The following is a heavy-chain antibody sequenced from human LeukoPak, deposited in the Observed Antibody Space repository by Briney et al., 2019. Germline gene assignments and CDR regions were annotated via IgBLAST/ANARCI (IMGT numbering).Heavy chain of an antibody. CDR1: GYTFSAYY. J-gene: IGHJ4*02. V-gene: IGHV1-2*02. Sequence: GASVKVSCRASGYTFSAYYMHWVRQAPGQGLEWMGWINPKSGDTNYAQKFQGRVTMTRDTSISTAYMELSRLRSDGTAIYYCATEGQEGDWGSLDYWGQGTLVTVSS. D-gene: IGHD3/OR15-3a*01. CDR3: ATEGQEGDWGSLDY. CDR2: INPKSGDT.